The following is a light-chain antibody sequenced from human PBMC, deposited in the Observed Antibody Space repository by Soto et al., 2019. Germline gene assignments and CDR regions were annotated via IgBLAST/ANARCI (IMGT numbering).Light chain of an antibody. CDR2: GAS. Sequence: EIVLTQSPGTLSLSPGERATLSCRASQSVSSSYLAWYQQKPGQAPRLLIYGASSRATGIPDRFSGSGSGTDFTLPISRLEPEDFAVYSCRQYGSSPPVTFGGGTKWGSN. CDR1: QSVSSSY. J-gene: IGKJ4*01. CDR3: RQYGSSPPVT. V-gene: IGKV3-20*01.